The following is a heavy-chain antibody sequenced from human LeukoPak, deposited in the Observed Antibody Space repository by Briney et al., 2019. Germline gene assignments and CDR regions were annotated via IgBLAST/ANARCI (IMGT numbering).Heavy chain of an antibody. J-gene: IGHJ4*02. CDR1: GYTLTELS. D-gene: IGHD6-19*01. CDR3: AKVRSAGSIAVAGPMTY. Sequence: ASVKVSCKVSGYTLTELSMHWVRQAPGKGLEWMGGFDPEDGDTIYAQKFQGRFTMTEDTSTDTAYMELSSLRSEDTAVYYCAKVRSAGSIAVAGPMTYWGQGTLVTVSS. CDR2: FDPEDGDT. V-gene: IGHV1-24*01.